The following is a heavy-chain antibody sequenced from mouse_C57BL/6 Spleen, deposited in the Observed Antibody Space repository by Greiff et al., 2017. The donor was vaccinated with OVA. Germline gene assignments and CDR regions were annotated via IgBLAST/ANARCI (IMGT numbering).Heavy chain of an antibody. CDR2: IYPGSGST. Sequence: QVQLQQPGAELVKPGASVKMSCKASGYTFTSYWITWVKQRPGQGLEWIGDIYPGSGSTNYNEKLKSKATLTVDKSSSTAYMQFSSLTSEDSAIYYCARRVIITTVADWYFDVWGTGTTVTVSS. D-gene: IGHD1-1*01. CDR1: GYTFTSYW. V-gene: IGHV1-55*01. J-gene: IGHJ1*03. CDR3: ARRVIITTVADWYFDV.